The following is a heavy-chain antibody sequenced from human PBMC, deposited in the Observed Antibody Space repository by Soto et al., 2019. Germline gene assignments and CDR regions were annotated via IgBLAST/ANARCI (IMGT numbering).Heavy chain of an antibody. D-gene: IGHD2-8*01. CDR1: GFTFSSYA. V-gene: IGHV3-23*01. Sequence: PGGSLRLSCAASGFTFSSYAMSWVCQAPGKGLEWVSAISGSGGSTYYADSVKGRFTISRDNSKNTLYLQMNSLRAEDTAVYYCAKDPPFCTNGVCGSFDYWGQGTLVTVSS. CDR2: ISGSGGST. CDR3: AKDPPFCTNGVCGSFDY. J-gene: IGHJ4*02.